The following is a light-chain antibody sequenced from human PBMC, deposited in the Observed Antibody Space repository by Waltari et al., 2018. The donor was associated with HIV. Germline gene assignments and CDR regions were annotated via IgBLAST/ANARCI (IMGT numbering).Light chain of an antibody. CDR3: QQCATSPWT. CDR2: GAS. CDR1: QSVSANF. Sequence: VLTQSPGTLSLSPGDRAILSCRASQSVSANFLGWYQQRPGQAPRLLVHGASRRATATPARVSCGGSGTDFTLIISRLQPEDFAVYYCQQCATSPWTFGQGTTV. J-gene: IGKJ1*01. V-gene: IGKV3-20*01.